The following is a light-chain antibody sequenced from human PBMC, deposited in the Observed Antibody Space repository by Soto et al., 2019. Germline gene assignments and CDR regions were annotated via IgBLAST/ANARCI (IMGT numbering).Light chain of an antibody. CDR2: GAS. J-gene: IGKJ1*01. CDR3: QQYNNWPPWT. V-gene: IGKV3-15*01. CDR1: QSVSSN. Sequence: EIVMTQSPATLSVSPGERATLSCRASQSVSSNLAWYQQKPGQAPRLLIYGASTRATGIPARFSGSGSGTEFTLTINSPQSEDFAVYYCQQYNNWPPWTFGQGTKVEIK.